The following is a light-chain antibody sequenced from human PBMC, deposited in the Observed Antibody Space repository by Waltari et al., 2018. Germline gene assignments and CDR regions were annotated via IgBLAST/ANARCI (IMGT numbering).Light chain of an antibody. CDR2: GAS. Sequence: EIVMTQSPATLSVSPGERDILSCRASQSVTTHLARYQQKPGQAPRLLIYGASTRATDIPARFSGSGSGTEFTLTISSLQSEDCAVYYCHQYNDGPPFNFGQGTKLEIK. CDR3: HQYNDGPPFN. J-gene: IGKJ2*01. V-gene: IGKV3-15*01. CDR1: QSVTTH.